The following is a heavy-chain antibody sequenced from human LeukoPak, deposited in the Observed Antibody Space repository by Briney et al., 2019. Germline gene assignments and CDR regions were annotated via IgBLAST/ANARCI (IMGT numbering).Heavy chain of an antibody. CDR3: TRSLGVVIHGGMDV. V-gene: IGHV4-59*01. D-gene: IGHD3-3*01. CDR2: IYYTGST. J-gene: IGHJ6*02. CDR1: GGSISSYH. Sequence: SETLSPTCTVSGGSISSYHWSWIRQPPGKGLEWIGHIYYTGSTNYNPSLKSRVTISLDTSKNQFSLKLSSVTAADTAVYYCTRSLGVVIHGGMDVWGQGTTVTVSS.